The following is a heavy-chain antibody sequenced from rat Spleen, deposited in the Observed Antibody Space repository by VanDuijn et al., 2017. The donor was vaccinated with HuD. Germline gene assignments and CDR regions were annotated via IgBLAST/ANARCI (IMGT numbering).Heavy chain of an antibody. Sequence: EVQLVESGGGLVQPGRSMKLSCAASGFTFSDYNMAWVRQAPKKGLEWVATISYDGSSTYYRDSVKGRFTISRDNAKSTLYLQMDSLRSEDTATYYCARQRTLYYFDYWGQGVMVPVSS. D-gene: IGHD3-1*01. CDR2: ISYDGSST. CDR1: GFTFSDYN. J-gene: IGHJ2*01. CDR3: ARQRTLYYFDY. V-gene: IGHV5-7*01.